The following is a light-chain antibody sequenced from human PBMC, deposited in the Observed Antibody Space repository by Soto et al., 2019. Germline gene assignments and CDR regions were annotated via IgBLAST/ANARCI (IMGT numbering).Light chain of an antibody. V-gene: IGKV1-39*01. Sequence: DIQMTQSPSSQSASVGDRVTITCRASQSISTYVNWYQQKPGKAPNLLIYDASSLQSGLPSRFSGSGSGTDFTLTISSLQPEDFATYYCQQRYYSPLTFGQGTKVEIK. CDR1: QSISTY. CDR2: DAS. J-gene: IGKJ1*01. CDR3: QQRYYSPLT.